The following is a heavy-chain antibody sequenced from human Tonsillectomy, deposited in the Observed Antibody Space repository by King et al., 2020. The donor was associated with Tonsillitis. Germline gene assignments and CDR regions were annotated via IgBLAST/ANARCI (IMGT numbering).Heavy chain of an antibody. V-gene: IGHV4-59*01. Sequence: VQLQESGPGLVKPSETLSLTCTVSGGSISSYSWSWIRQPPGKGLEWIGYISYSGSTNYNPSLKSRVTISVDTSKNQFSLKLSSVTAADTAVYYCAREGRELKSFDYWGQGTLVTVSS. CDR1: GGSISSYS. CDR3: AREGRELKSFDY. CDR2: ISYSGST. D-gene: IGHD1-26*01. J-gene: IGHJ4*02.